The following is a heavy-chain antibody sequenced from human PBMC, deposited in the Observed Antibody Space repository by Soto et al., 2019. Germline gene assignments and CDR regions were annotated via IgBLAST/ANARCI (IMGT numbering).Heavy chain of an antibody. D-gene: IGHD3-3*01. Sequence: EASVKVSCKASGGTFSSYAISWVRQAPGQGLEWMGGIIPIFGTANYAQKFQGRVTITADESTSTAYMELSSLRSEDTAVYYCARDLGPLVFGVVIGSYYGMDVWGQGTTVTVSS. CDR2: IIPIFGTA. CDR3: ARDLGPLVFGVVIGSYYGMDV. J-gene: IGHJ6*02. CDR1: GGTFSSYA. V-gene: IGHV1-69*13.